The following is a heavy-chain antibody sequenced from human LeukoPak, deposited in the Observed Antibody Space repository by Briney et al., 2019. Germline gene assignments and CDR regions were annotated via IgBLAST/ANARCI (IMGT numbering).Heavy chain of an antibody. CDR3: ARGGYDFPSGGDFDY. D-gene: IGHD3-3*01. CDR1: GGSFSGYY. V-gene: IGHV4-34*01. Sequence: SETLSLTCAVYGGSFSGYYWSWIRLPPGKGLEWIGEINHSGSTNYNPSLKSRVTISVDTSKNQFSLKLSSVTAADTAVYYCARGGYDFPSGGDFDYWGQGTLVTVSS. J-gene: IGHJ4*02. CDR2: INHSGST.